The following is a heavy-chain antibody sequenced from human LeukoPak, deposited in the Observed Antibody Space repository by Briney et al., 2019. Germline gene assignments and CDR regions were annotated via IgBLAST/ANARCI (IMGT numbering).Heavy chain of an antibody. V-gene: IGHV4-59*01. CDR1: GGSISSYY. D-gene: IGHD1-1*01. J-gene: IGHJ4*02. CDR2: IYYSGYT. CDR3: ARISNWNDGYFDY. Sequence: SETLSLTCTVSGGSISSYYWSWIRQPPGKGLEWIGYIYYSGYTNYNPSLKSRVTISVDTFKNRFSLKLSSVTTADTAVYYCARISNWNDGYFDYWGQGTLVFVSS.